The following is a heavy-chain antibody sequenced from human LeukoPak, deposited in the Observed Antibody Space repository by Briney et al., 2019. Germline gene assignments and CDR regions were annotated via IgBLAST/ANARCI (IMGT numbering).Heavy chain of an antibody. CDR3: ARDVTYYDFWSQKYYYYGMDV. Sequence: GGSLRLSCAASGFTFSSYAMHWVRQAPGKGLEWVAVISYDGSNKYYADSVKGRFTISRDNSKNTLYLQMNSLRAEDTAVYYCARDVTYYDFWSQKYYYYGMDVWGQGTTVTVSS. D-gene: IGHD3-3*01. J-gene: IGHJ6*02. V-gene: IGHV3-30-3*01. CDR1: GFTFSSYA. CDR2: ISYDGSNK.